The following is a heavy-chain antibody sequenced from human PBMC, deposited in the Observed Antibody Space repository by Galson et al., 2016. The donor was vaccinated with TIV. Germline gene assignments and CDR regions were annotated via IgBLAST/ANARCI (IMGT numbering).Heavy chain of an antibody. CDR3: ARVLEVAGTDY. Sequence: SVKVPCKASGYTFTSYYMHWVRQAPGQGLEWMGIINPSGGSTSYAQKFQGRVTMTRDTSTSTVYMELSSLRSEDTAVYCCARVLEVAGTDYWGQGTLVTVSP. V-gene: IGHV1-46*01. CDR2: INPSGGST. J-gene: IGHJ4*02. D-gene: IGHD6-19*01. CDR1: GYTFTSYY.